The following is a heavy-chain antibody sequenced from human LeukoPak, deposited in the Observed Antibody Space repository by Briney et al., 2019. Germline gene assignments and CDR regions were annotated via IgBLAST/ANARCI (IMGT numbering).Heavy chain of an antibody. Sequence: ASVKVSCKASGYTFTDYFIHWVRQTPGQGLEWMGRINPSGGGTRYAAKFHGRVTMTRDTSTNTAYMEVSSLTSEDMATFYCARDCCGGDSNFDYWGQGTLVTVSS. J-gene: IGHJ4*02. D-gene: IGHD2-21*02. CDR1: GYTFTDYF. CDR2: INPSGGGT. CDR3: ARDCCGGDSNFDY. V-gene: IGHV1-46*01.